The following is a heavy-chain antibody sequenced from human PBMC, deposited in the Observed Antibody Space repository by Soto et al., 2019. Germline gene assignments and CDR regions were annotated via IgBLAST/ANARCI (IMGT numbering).Heavy chain of an antibody. CDR3: VRIRYQLPSSVLWLDP. CDR2: INHVGGT. V-gene: IGHV4-34*01. Sequence: SETLSLTCAVYGGFLSESYWTWIRQPPGKGLEWIGEINHVGGTNYNPSLNSRVTMSVDTPQNQFSLRLISVTAADTAMYFCVRIRYQLPSSVLWLDPWGQGTPVTAPQ. D-gene: IGHD3-16*01. J-gene: IGHJ5*02. CDR1: GGFLSESY.